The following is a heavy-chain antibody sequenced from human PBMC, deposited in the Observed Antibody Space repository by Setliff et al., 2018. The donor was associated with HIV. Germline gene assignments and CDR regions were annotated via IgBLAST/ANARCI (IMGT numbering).Heavy chain of an antibody. V-gene: IGHV3-21*01. CDR3: ARSGGIGNYHWDV. J-gene: IGHJ6*03. Sequence: GALRLSCVASGFTFSSYCMDWFRQAPGKGREWVSSISYGSTYIYQSDSVRGRFTISRDDAKKSLYLQMNSPGAEDTAVYYCARSGGIGNYHWDVWGKGTTVTVSS. CDR2: ISYGSTYI. CDR1: GFTFSSYC. D-gene: IGHD3-16*01.